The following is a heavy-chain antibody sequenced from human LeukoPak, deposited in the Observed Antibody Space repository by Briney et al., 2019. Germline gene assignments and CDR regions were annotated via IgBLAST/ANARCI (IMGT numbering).Heavy chain of an antibody. D-gene: IGHD3-16*02. CDR3: AREAAQTRYDYVWGSYPLPYYFDY. Sequence: PSETLSLTCTVSGGSISSYYWSWLRQPPGKGLEWIGEINHSGSTNYNPSLKSRVTISVDTSKNQFSLKLSSVTAADTAVYYCAREAAQTRYDYVWGSYPLPYYFDYWGQGTLVTVSS. J-gene: IGHJ4*02. V-gene: IGHV4-34*01. CDR1: GGSISSYY. CDR2: INHSGST.